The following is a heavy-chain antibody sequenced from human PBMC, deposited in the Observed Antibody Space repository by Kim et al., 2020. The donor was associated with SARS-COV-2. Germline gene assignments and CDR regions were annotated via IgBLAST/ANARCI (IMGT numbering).Heavy chain of an antibody. V-gene: IGHV1-8*01. CDR3: ARRKTMYYDFWSGFKTNQKNYYYGMDV. Sequence: ASVKVSCKASGYTFTSYDINWVRQATGQGLEWMGWMNPNSGNTGYAQKFQGRVTMTRNTSISTAYMELSSLRSEDTAVYYCARRKTMYYDFWSGFKTNQKNYYYGMDVWGQGTTVTVSS. CDR2: MNPNSGNT. D-gene: IGHD3-3*01. J-gene: IGHJ6*02. CDR1: GYTFTSYD.